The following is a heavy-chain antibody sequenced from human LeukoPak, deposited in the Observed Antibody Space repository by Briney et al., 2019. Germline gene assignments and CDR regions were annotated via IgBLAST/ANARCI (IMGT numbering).Heavy chain of an antibody. CDR1: GGSISSGGYS. Sequence: SQTLSLTCAVSGGSISSGGYSWSWIRQPPGKGLEWIGYIYHSGSTYYNSSLKSRVTISVDRSKNQFSLKLSSVTAADTAVYYCARAGGIVGASPDAFDIWGQGTMVTVSS. V-gene: IGHV4-30-2*01. CDR3: ARAGGIVGASPDAFDI. D-gene: IGHD1-26*01. J-gene: IGHJ3*02. CDR2: IYHSGST.